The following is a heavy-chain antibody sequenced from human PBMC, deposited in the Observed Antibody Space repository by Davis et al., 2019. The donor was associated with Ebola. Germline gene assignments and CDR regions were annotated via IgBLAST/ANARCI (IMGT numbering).Heavy chain of an antibody. CDR3: ARLSVVLDY. CDR1: GGSISSYY. V-gene: IGHV4-59*08. J-gene: IGHJ4*02. D-gene: IGHD3-22*01. Sequence: MPSETLSLTCTVSGGSISSYYWSWVRQPPGKGLEWIGYIYYSGSTNYNPSLKSRVTISVDTSKNQFSLKLSSVTAADTAVYYCARLSVVLDYWGQGTLVTVSS. CDR2: IYYSGST.